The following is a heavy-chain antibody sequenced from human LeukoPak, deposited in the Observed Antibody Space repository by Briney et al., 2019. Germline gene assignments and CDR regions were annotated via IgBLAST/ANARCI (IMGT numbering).Heavy chain of an antibody. CDR3: ARDTLRYFDWLLNPYAFDI. D-gene: IGHD3-9*01. CDR1: GGSISSGDYY. J-gene: IGHJ3*02. CDR2: IYYSGST. V-gene: IGHV4-30-4*01. Sequence: SETLSLTCTVSGGSISSGDYYWSWIRQPPGKGLEWIGYIYYSGSTYYNPSLKSPVTISVDTSKNQFSLKLSSVTAADTAVYYCARDTLRYFDWLLNPYAFDIWGQGTMVTVSS.